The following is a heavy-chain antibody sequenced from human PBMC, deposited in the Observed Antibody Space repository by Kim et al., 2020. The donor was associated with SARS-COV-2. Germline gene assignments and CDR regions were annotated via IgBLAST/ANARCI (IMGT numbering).Heavy chain of an antibody. V-gene: IGHV5-51*01. CDR3: ARRDYGDYYFDY. D-gene: IGHD4-17*01. Sequence: RHSPSFQGQVTISADKSISPAYLQWSSLKASDTAMYYCARRDYGDYYFDYWGQGTLVTVSS. J-gene: IGHJ4*02.